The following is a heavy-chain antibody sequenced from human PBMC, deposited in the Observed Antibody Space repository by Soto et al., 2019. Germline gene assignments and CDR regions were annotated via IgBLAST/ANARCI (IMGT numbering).Heavy chain of an antibody. CDR2: INSDGSST. D-gene: IGHD6-19*01. V-gene: IGHV3-74*01. CDR1: GFTFSSYW. CDR3: AVAVAGPTAIGY. J-gene: IGHJ4*02. Sequence: EVQLVESGGGLVQPGGSLRLSCAASGFTFSSYWMHWVRQTPGKGLVWVSRINSDGSSTSYADSVKGRFTISRDNAKNTLYLQMNSLRAEDTAVYYCAVAVAGPTAIGYWGQGTLVTVSS.